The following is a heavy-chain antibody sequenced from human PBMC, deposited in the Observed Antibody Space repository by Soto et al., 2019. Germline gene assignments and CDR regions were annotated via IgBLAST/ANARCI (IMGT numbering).Heavy chain of an antibody. V-gene: IGHV3-30*18. Sequence: QVQLVESGGGVVQPGRSLRLSCAASGFTFSSYGMHWVRQAPGKGLEWVAVISYDGSNKYYADSVKGRFTISRDNSKNTLYLQMNILRAEDTSLYSRAKDYPSPVSNPFYIWGQGTMVTVSS. CDR3: AKDYPSPVSNPFYI. CDR1: GFTFSSYG. CDR2: ISYDGSNK. J-gene: IGHJ3*02.